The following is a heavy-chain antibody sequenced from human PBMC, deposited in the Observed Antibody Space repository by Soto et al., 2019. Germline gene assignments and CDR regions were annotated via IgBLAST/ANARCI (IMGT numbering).Heavy chain of an antibody. V-gene: IGHV3-30*19. D-gene: IGHD2-21*02. CDR3: ARWVTTGGLDV. CDR1: GFTFRSYV. Sequence: QVQLVESGGGVVQPGTSLRLSCVGSGFTFRSYVIHWVRQAPGKGLEWVALTSYDGSNKYYDDSVKGRFTISRDNSRNTVDLQIDNPSLDDTALYFCARWVTTGGLDVWGQGTLVSVSS. CDR2: TSYDGSNK. J-gene: IGHJ4*02.